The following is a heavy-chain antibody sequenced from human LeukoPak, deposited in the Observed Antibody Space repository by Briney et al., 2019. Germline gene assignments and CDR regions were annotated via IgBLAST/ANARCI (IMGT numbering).Heavy chain of an antibody. D-gene: IGHD3-3*01. Sequence: GGSLRLSCAASGFIFSSYWMSWVRQAPGKGLEWVANIKQDGSEKYYVDSVKGRFTISRENAKNSLFLQMNSLRAEDTAVYYCARHVRFEGVDYWGLGTLVTVSS. CDR3: ARHVRFEGVDY. CDR2: IKQDGSEK. J-gene: IGHJ4*02. V-gene: IGHV3-7*01. CDR1: GFIFSSYW.